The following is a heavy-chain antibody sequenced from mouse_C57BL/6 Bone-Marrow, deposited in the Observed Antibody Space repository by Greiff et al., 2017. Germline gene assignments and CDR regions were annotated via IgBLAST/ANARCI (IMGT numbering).Heavy chain of an antibody. Sequence: VQLQQSGAVLVKPGASVKMSCKASGYTFTDYYMNWVKQSPGKCLEWIGVINPYNGGTSYNQKFKGKATLTVDKSSSTAYMDLNRLTSEDSAVYYCARVTTVGAPFAYWGQGTLVTVSA. J-gene: IGHJ3*01. CDR1: GYTFTDYY. D-gene: IGHD1-1*01. V-gene: IGHV1-19*01. CDR3: ARVTTVGAPFAY. CDR2: INPYNGGT.